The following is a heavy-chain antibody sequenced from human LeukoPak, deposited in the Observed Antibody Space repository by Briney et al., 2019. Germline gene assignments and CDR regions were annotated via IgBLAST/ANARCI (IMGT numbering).Heavy chain of an antibody. CDR3: TRAGEDYYDSSGFYNS. V-gene: IGHV3-66*01. CDR1: GFTFSSYE. CDR2: IYSGGST. D-gene: IGHD3-22*01. J-gene: IGHJ4*02. Sequence: GGSLRLSCAASGFTFSSYEMNWVRQAPGKGLEWVSVIYSGGSTFYADSVKGRFTISRDSSKNTLFLQMNSLRAEDTAVYYCTRAGEDYYDSSGFYNSWGQGTLVTVSS.